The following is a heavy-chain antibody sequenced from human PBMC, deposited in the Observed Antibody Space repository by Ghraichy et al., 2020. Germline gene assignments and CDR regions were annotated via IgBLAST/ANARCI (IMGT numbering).Heavy chain of an antibody. Sequence: LSLTCAASGFTFSSYWMHWVRQAPGKGLVWVSRINSDESSTSYADSVKGRFTISRDNAKNTLYLQLNSLRAEDTAVYYCARGDSIFGVAPYYFDYWGQGTLVTVSS. CDR3: ARGDSIFGVAPYYFDY. J-gene: IGHJ4*02. V-gene: IGHV3-74*01. CDR1: GFTFSSYW. D-gene: IGHD3-3*01. CDR2: INSDESST.